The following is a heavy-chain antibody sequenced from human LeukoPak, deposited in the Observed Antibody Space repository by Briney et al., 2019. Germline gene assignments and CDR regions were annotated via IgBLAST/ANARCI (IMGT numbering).Heavy chain of an antibody. CDR1: GFTFSIYA. Sequence: PGGSLRLSCAASGFTFSIYAMSWVRQAPGKGLEWVSGIRGSDDNTYYADSVKGRFTMSRDNSKNTLYLQMNGLRAEDTAVYYCAKALSGSGNYGDFHYWGQGTLVTVS. CDR2: IRGSDDNT. D-gene: IGHD3-10*01. CDR3: AKALSGSGNYGDFHY. V-gene: IGHV3-23*01. J-gene: IGHJ4*02.